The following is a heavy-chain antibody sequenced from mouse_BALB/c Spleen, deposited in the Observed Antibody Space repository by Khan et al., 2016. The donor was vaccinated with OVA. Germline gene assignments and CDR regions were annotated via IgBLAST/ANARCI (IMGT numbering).Heavy chain of an antibody. D-gene: IGHD2-14*01. J-gene: IGHJ3*01. CDR2: INPSNGYT. Sequence: VQLKQSGAELARPGASVKMSCKASGYTFTTYTMHWVKQRPGQGLEWIGYINPSNGYTNYNQKFKDKSTLTADKSSSTAYMQLSSLTSDYSAVYYCAREGAYYRSDGWFSYWDQGTLVTVSA. CDR3: AREGAYYRSDGWFSY. CDR1: GYTFTTYT. V-gene: IGHV1-4*01.